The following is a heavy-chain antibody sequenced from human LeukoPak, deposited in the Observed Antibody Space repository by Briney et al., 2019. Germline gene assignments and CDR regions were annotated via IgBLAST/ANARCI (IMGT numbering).Heavy chain of an antibody. CDR3: AREFYDRGGSYFSPMDV. V-gene: IGHV1-18*01. J-gene: IGHJ6*03. Sequence: ASVKVSCKASGYTFTSYGISWVRQAPGQGLEWMGWISTYNGNTNYAQRFQGRVTVTTDSSTRTAYLELRSLRSDDTAVYYCAREFYDRGGSYFSPMDVWGKGTTVTVSS. CDR2: ISTYNGNT. CDR1: GYTFTSYG. D-gene: IGHD3-22*01.